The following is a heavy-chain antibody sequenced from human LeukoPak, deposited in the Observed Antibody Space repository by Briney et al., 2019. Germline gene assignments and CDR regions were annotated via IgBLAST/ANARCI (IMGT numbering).Heavy chain of an antibody. D-gene: IGHD3-22*01. CDR1: GFTFSSYS. Sequence: GGSLRLSCAASGFTFSSYSMNWVRQAPGKGLEWVSGISGSGGSTYYADSVKGRFTISRDNSKNTLYLQMNSLRAEDTAVYYCAKGRGSYYDTSGSLFDYWGQGTLVTVSS. CDR2: ISGSGGST. J-gene: IGHJ4*02. V-gene: IGHV3-23*01. CDR3: AKGRGSYYDTSGSLFDY.